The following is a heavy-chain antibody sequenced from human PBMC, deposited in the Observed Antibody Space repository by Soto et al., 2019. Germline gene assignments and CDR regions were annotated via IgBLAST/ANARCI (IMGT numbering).Heavy chain of an antibody. CDR3: ARGVVGSSSSGPYYYYGMDV. D-gene: IGHD6-6*01. CDR1: GGTFSSYA. Sequence: AASVKVSCKASGGTFSSYAISWVRQAPGQGLEWMGGIIPIFGTANYAQKFQGRVTITADESTSTAYMELSSLRSEDTAVYYCARGVVGSSSSGPYYYYGMDVWGQGTTVTVSS. CDR2: IIPIFGTA. V-gene: IGHV1-69*13. J-gene: IGHJ6*02.